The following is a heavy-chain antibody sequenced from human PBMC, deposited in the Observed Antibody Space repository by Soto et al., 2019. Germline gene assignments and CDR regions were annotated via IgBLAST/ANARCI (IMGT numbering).Heavy chain of an antibody. CDR3: ARAHSSSWSYYYYGMDV. CDR1: GGSISSGGYY. Sequence: LSLTCTVSGGSISSGGYYWSWIRQHPGKGLEWIGYIYYSGSTYYNPSLKSRVTISVDTSKNQFSLKLSSVTAADTAVYYCARAHSSSWSYYYYGMDVWGQGTTVTVSS. V-gene: IGHV4-31*03. CDR2: IYYSGST. J-gene: IGHJ6*02. D-gene: IGHD6-13*01.